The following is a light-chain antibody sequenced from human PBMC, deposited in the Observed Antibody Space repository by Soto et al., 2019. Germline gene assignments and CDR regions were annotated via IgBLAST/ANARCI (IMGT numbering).Light chain of an antibody. CDR3: TSWTTSTTMI. CDR2: DVN. J-gene: IGLJ2*01. V-gene: IGLV2-14*03. CDR1: SSDIGAYNF. Sequence: QSALTQPASVSGSPGQSITISCTGTSSDIGAYNFVSWYQQHPGKAPKLMLYDVNIRPSGVSNRSSGSKSGNTASLTISGLQAEDEAEYYCTSWTTSTTMIFGGGTKLTVL.